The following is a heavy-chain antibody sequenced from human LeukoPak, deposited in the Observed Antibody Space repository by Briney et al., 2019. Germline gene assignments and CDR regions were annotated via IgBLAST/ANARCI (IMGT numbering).Heavy chain of an antibody. J-gene: IGHJ4*02. CDR1: GYTFTNYD. D-gene: IGHD1-26*01. CDR2: MNPKSGNA. Sequence: ASVKVSCKTSGYTFTNYDINWVRQATGQGLEWMGWMNPKSGNAGSAQRFQGRVTMTRDTSISTAYMELSSLRSEDTAVYYCARVWGAIDYWGQGTLVTVSS. CDR3: ARVWGAIDY. V-gene: IGHV1-8*01.